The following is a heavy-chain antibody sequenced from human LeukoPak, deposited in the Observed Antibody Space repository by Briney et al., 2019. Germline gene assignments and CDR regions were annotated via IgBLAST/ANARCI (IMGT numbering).Heavy chain of an antibody. J-gene: IGHJ6*03. CDR3: ARAVIVVVPAATGSHYYYYYYMDV. V-gene: IGHV1-18*01. CDR1: GYTSTNYG. D-gene: IGHD2-2*01. Sequence: ASVKVSCKASGYTSTNYGISWVRQAPGQGLEWMGWISAYSGYTHYAQKIQGRVTMTTDTSTSTAYMELRSLRSDDTAVYYCARAVIVVVPAATGSHYYYYYYMDVWGKGTTVTVSS. CDR2: ISAYSGYT.